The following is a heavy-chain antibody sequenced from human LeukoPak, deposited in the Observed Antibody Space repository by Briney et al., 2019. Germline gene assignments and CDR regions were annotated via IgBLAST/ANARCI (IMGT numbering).Heavy chain of an antibody. CDR3: AGGLTGYYYYGMDV. V-gene: IGHV3-7*04. CDR2: INQDGSEK. J-gene: IGHJ6*02. CDR1: GFIFSGYW. D-gene: IGHD1-20*01. Sequence: HPGGSLRLSCAASGFIFSGYWMSWVRQAPGKGLEWVANINQDGSEKYYVDSVKGRFSISRDNAKNSLYLQMNSLRAEDTAVYYCAGGLTGYYYYGMDVWGQGTTVTVSS.